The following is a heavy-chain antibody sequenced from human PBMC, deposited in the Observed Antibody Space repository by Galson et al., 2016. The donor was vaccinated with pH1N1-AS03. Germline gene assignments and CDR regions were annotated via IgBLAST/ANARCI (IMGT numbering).Heavy chain of an antibody. CDR2: GYSSGHT. Sequence: ETLSLTCSVSGGSITSHYWTWIRQPPGKGLEWIGRGYSSGHTNYNPSLTGRVTISVDTSKNQFSLRLSSVTAADTAFYYCAREDGSTVISKFDYWGQGTLVTVSS. V-gene: IGHV4-4*07. D-gene: IGHD5-24*01. CDR3: AREDGSTVISKFDY. J-gene: IGHJ4*02. CDR1: GGSITSHY.